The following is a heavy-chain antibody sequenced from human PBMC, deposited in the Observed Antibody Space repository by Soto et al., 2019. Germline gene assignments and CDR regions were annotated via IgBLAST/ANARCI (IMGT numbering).Heavy chain of an antibody. D-gene: IGHD3-3*01. CDR1: GFTVTNAW. J-gene: IGHJ4*02. Sequence: EVQLVESGGGLVKPGGSLRLSCAASGFTVTNAWMSWVRQAPGKGLEWVGRIKGKTEGGTTDYAAPVRGRFTMSRDDSRNTLYLQMNSVKAEDTAVYYCTTVPSGWRAPGGWGQGTLVTVSS. CDR2: IKGKTEGGTT. CDR3: TTVPSGWRAPGG. V-gene: IGHV3-15*01.